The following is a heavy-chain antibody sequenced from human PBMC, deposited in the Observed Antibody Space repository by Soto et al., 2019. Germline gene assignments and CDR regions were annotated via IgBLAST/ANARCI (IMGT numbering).Heavy chain of an antibody. V-gene: IGHV5-51*01. Sequence: GESLKISCQCSGYTFSNFWIGWVRQLPGQGLEWMGIIYPGDHETRYSPSFLGKVTISAETSINTACLQWSSLEASDSAFYFCARSPRSSPYFDFWGQGALVTVSS. CDR2: IYPGDHET. CDR1: GYTFSNFW. J-gene: IGHJ4*02. CDR3: ARSPRSSPYFDF. D-gene: IGHD6-13*01.